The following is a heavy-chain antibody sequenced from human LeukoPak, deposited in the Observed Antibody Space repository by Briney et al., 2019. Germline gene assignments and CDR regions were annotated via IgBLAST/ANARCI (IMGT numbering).Heavy chain of an antibody. D-gene: IGHD1-26*01. V-gene: IGHV4-39*01. CDR3: ARVSELSVVGAMGSDY. CDR2: IYYSGST. CDR1: GGSISSSSYY. J-gene: IGHJ4*02. Sequence: SETLSLTCTVSGGSISSSSYYWGWIRQPPGKGLEWIGSIYYSGSTYYNPSLKSRVTISVDMSKNQFSLKLSSVTAADTAVYYCARVSELSVVGAMGSDYWGQGTLVTVSS.